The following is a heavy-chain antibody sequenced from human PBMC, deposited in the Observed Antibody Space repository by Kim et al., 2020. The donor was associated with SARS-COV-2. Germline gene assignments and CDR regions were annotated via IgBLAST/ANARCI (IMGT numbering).Heavy chain of an antibody. CDR2: INHSGST. CDR3: ARGPSYYYYYMDV. CDR1: GGSFSRYY. J-gene: IGHJ6*03. Sequence: SETLSLTCAVYGGSFSRYYWSWIRQPPGKGLEWIGKINHSGSTNYNPSLKSRVTISVDTSKNQFSLKLSSVTAADTAVYYCARGPSYYYYYMDVWGKGTTVTVSS. V-gene: IGHV4-34*01.